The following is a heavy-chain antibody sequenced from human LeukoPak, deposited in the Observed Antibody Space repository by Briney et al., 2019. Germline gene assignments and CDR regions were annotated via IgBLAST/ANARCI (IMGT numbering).Heavy chain of an antibody. V-gene: IGHV3-48*03. J-gene: IGHJ4*02. Sequence: GGSLRLSCAASRFTFSSYEMNWVRQAPGKGLEWVSYISSTGSTIYYADSVKGRFTISRDNAKNSLYLQMNSLRAEDTAIYYCARAGERLIGIPLDYWGQGTLVTVSS. CDR3: ARAGERLIGIPLDY. CDR2: ISSTGSTI. CDR1: RFTFSSYE. D-gene: IGHD3-10*01.